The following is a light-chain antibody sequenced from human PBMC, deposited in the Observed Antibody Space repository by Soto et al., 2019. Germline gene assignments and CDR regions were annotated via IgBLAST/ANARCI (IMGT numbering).Light chain of an antibody. CDR2: GAS. V-gene: IGKV3-20*01. J-gene: IGKJ1*01. Sequence: EIVLTQSPGTLSLSPGDSATLSCRASQSVSSNYLAWYQQKPGQAPRLLIYGASTRATDVPDRFSGSGSGADFTLSISRLEPEDFAVYYCQQYGSSPPRTFGQGTKVEMK. CDR3: QQYGSSPPRT. CDR1: QSVSSNY.